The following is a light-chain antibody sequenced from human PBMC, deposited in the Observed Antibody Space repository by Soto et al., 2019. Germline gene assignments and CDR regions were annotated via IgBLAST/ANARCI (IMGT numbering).Light chain of an antibody. J-gene: IGKJ5*01. CDR1: QTISSW. Sequence: DIQMTQSPSTLSGSVGDRVTITCRASQTISSWLAWYQQKPGKAPKLLIYKASTLKSGVPSRFSGSGSGTEFTLTISSLQSEDFAVYYCQQYKNWPLFGQGTRLEIK. V-gene: IGKV1-5*03. CDR3: QQYKNWPL. CDR2: KAS.